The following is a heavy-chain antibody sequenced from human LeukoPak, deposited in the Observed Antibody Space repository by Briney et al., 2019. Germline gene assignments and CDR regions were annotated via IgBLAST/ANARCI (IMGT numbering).Heavy chain of an antibody. J-gene: IGHJ4*02. CDR1: GGSFSGYY. CDR2: INHSGST. D-gene: IGHD3-3*01. Sequence: PSETLSLTCAVYGGSFSGYYWSWIRQPPGKGLEWIGEINHSGSTNYNPSLKSRVTISVDTSKNQFSLKLRSATAADTAVYYCARSSRGLGYDFPFDYWGQGTLVTVSS. V-gene: IGHV4-34*01. CDR3: ARSSRGLGYDFPFDY.